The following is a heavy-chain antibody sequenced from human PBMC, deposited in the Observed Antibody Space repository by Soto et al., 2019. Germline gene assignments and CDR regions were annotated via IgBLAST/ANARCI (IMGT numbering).Heavy chain of an antibody. D-gene: IGHD6-13*01. J-gene: IGHJ3*01. CDR2: ISAATGNT. Sequence: GASVKVSCKASGYSLTTYAMHWVRQAPGQRLELMGWISAATGNTKYSQKFQGRVSISRDTSASTVYMELSSLRSEDTAVYYCARTIPAAGRDSFDLWGQGTMVTV. CDR3: ARTIPAAGRDSFDL. CDR1: GYSLTTYA. V-gene: IGHV1-3*01.